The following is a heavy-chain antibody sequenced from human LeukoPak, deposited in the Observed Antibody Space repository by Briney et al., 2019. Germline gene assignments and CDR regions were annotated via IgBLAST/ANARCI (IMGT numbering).Heavy chain of an antibody. J-gene: IGHJ2*01. V-gene: IGHV3-66*01. CDR1: GFTFSDYY. Sequence: GGSLRLSCAASGFTFSDYYMSWVRQAPGKGLEWVSVIYSGGSTYYADSVKGRFTISRDNAKNTLYVQMDNLRAEDTAVYYCARDNGWDWYFDLWGRGTLVTVSS. CDR2: IYSGGST. CDR3: ARDNGWDWYFDL. D-gene: IGHD2-8*01.